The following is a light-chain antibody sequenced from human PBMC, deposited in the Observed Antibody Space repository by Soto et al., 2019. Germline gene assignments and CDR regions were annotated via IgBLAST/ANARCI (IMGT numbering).Light chain of an antibody. CDR2: DAS. J-gene: IGKJ1*01. V-gene: IGKV3-11*01. Sequence: EIVLTQSPATLSLSPGERATLSCRAGQRVGSYLAWYQQKPGQAPTFLIYDASNRATGIPARFSGSGSGTDFTLTISSLEPEDFAIYYCQQRSNWPWTFGQGTKVDIK. CDR1: QRVGSY. CDR3: QQRSNWPWT.